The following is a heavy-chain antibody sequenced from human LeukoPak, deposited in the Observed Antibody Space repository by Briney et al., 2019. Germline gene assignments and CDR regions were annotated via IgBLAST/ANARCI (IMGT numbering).Heavy chain of an antibody. CDR1: GFTFSSYA. J-gene: IGHJ4*02. CDR2: ISGSGGST. D-gene: IGHD3-3*01. V-gene: IGHV3-23*01. Sequence: PGGSLRLSCAASGFTFSSYAMSWVRQAPGKGLEWVSAISGSGGSTYYADSVKGRFTISRDNSKNTLYLQMNSLRAEDTAVYYCAKVGGDFWSGYYPYLDSWGQGTLVTVSS. CDR3: AKVGGDFWSGYYPYLDS.